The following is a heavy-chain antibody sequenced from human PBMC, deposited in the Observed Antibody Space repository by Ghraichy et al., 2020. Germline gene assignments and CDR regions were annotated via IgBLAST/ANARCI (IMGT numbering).Heavy chain of an antibody. Sequence: LSLTCAASGFTFDDYAMHWVRQAPGKGLEWVSGISWNSGSIGYADSVKGRFTISRDNAKNSLYLQMNSLRAEDTALYYCAKVARWAGAARPGYFDYWGQGTLVTVSS. V-gene: IGHV3-9*01. J-gene: IGHJ4*02. CDR2: ISWNSGSI. CDR3: AKVARWAGAARPGYFDY. D-gene: IGHD6-6*01. CDR1: GFTFDDYA.